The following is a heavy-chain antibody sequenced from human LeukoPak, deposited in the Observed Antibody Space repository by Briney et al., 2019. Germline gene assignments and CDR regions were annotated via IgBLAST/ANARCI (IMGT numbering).Heavy chain of an antibody. CDR3: AREEYGDYVPIDY. Sequence: SVKVSCKASGGTFSSYAISWVRQAPGQGLEWMGGIIPIFGTANYAQKFQGRVTITADESTSTAYMELRSLRSDDTAVYYCAREEYGDYVPIDYWGQGTLVTVSS. V-gene: IGHV1-69*13. CDR1: GGTFSSYA. CDR2: IIPIFGTA. J-gene: IGHJ4*02. D-gene: IGHD4-17*01.